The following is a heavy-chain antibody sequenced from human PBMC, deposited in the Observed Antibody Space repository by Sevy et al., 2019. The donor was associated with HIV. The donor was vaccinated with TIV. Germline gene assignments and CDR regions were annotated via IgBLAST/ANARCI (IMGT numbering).Heavy chain of an antibody. CDR3: ARDPGDCSSTSCYYYYGMDV. Sequence: GGSLRLSCAASGFTFSSYAMHWVRQAPGKGLEWVAVISYDGSNKYYADSVKGGFTISRDNSKNTLYLQMNSLRAEDTAVYYCARDPGDCSSTSCYYYYGMDVWGQGTTVTVSS. CDR2: ISYDGSNK. J-gene: IGHJ6*02. V-gene: IGHV3-30*04. D-gene: IGHD2-2*01. CDR1: GFTFSSYA.